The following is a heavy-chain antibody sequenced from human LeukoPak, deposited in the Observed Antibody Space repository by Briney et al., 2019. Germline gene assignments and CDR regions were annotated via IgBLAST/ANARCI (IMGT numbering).Heavy chain of an antibody. D-gene: IGHD3-3*01. V-gene: IGHV5-10-1*01. J-gene: IGHJ6*02. Sequence: GESLKISCKASGYSFITYWISWVRQMPGKGLEWMGRIDPSDSYINYSPSFEGHVTISADKSISTAYLQWSSLKASDTAMYYCARFDFWSGYLNYGMDVWGQGTTVTVSS. CDR1: GYSFITYW. CDR3: ARFDFWSGYLNYGMDV. CDR2: IDPSDSYI.